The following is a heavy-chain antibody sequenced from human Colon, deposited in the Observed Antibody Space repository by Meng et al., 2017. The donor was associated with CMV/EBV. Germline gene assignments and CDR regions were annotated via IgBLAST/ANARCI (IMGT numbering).Heavy chain of an antibody. V-gene: IGHV4-61*01. J-gene: IGHJ6*02. CDR3: ATDRWFGEINYGMEV. CDR2: IYYSGST. D-gene: IGHD3-10*01. CDR1: AYISSGSYY. Sequence: AYISSGSYYWSWIRQSPGKGLEWIGYIYYSGSTDYNPSLKSRVTISLDAPKNQLYLKLSSMTAADTAVYYCATDRWFGEINYGMEVWGQGATVTVSS.